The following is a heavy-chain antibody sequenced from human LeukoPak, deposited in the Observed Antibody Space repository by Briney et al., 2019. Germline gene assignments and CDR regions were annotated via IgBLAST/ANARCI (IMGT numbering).Heavy chain of an antibody. Sequence: SETLSLTCTVSSGSLNSYYWGWVRQPAGRGLEGIGRIYTTGTTHYNPSLKSRLTMSIDTSKRQFSLNLRSVTAADTAIYYCASHGYTASHYFLDYWGQGTLVTVSS. D-gene: IGHD3-16*01. J-gene: IGHJ4*02. CDR2: IYTTGTT. V-gene: IGHV4-4*07. CDR1: SGSLNSYY. CDR3: ASHGYTASHYFLDY.